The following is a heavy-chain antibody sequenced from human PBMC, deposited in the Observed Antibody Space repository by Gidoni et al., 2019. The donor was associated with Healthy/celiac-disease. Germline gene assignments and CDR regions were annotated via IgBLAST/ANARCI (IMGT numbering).Heavy chain of an antibody. CDR1: GFPFRSYA. Sequence: EVQLLESGGGLVQPGGSLRLSCAASGFPFRSYAISWVRQAPGKGLEWVSAISGSGGSTYYADSVKGRFTISRDNSKNTLYLQMNSLRAEDTAVYYCAKDQGYRGFTMIVVVSPHDHDAFDIWGQGTMVTVSS. D-gene: IGHD3-22*01. CDR2: ISGSGGST. CDR3: AKDQGYRGFTMIVVVSPHDHDAFDI. V-gene: IGHV3-23*01. J-gene: IGHJ3*02.